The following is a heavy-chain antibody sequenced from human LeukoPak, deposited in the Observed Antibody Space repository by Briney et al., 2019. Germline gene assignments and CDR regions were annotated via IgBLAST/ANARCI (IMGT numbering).Heavy chain of an antibody. V-gene: IGHV3-30*03. CDR3: ARGSCSAAGTIIDY. CDR2: ISYEGRNK. Sequence: PGGSLRLSCAASGFTFSSYGMHWVGQAPGKGVEWVAGISYEGRNKEYVDSVKGGFTIYRDKTKNTLYMRMNSLRSEDTAVYYCARGSCSAAGTIIDYWGQGTLVTVSS. D-gene: IGHD6-13*01. J-gene: IGHJ4*02. CDR1: GFTFSSYG.